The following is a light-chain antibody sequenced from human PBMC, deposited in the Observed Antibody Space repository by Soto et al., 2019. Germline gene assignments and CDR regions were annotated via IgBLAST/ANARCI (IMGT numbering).Light chain of an antibody. V-gene: IGKV1-9*01. CDR1: QGISTY. CDR3: QQLNSDWYA. Sequence: DLPLTQSQSFMSASVGDRVTITCRASQGISTYLAWYLQRPGKAPKLLIYGASTLQSGVPSRFSGSGSGTEFTLTISSLQPEDFGTYYCQQLNSDWYAFGQGTQLEIK. J-gene: IGKJ2*01. CDR2: GAS.